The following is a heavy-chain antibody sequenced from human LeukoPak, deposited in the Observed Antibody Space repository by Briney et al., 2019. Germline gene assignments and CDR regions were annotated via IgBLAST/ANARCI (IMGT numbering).Heavy chain of an antibody. V-gene: IGHV3-30*18. CDR3: AKSYSYED. Sequence: GRSLRLSCAASGFTFSSYGMHWVRQAPGKGLEWVAVISYDGSNKYYADSVKGRFTISRDNSKNTLYLQMNSLRAEDTAVYYCAKSYSYEDWGQGTRVTVSS. CDR2: ISYDGSNK. D-gene: IGHD5-18*01. CDR1: GFTFSSYG. J-gene: IGHJ4*02.